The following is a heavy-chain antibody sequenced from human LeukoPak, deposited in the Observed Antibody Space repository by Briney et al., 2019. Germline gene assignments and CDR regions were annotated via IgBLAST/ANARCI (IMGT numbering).Heavy chain of an antibody. CDR3: ARYHQPSGPNWLDR. V-gene: IGHV4-59*01. J-gene: IGHJ5*02. D-gene: IGHD2-15*01. CDR1: GGSISTYF. CDR2: IYYTGTT. Sequence: SSGTLSLTFTVSGGSISTYFWTWIRQFPGKGLEWIGYIYYTGTTSYNPSLKSRVTISVDTSKNQFSLSLSSVTAADTAVYYCARYHQPSGPNWLDRWGQGTLVTVSS.